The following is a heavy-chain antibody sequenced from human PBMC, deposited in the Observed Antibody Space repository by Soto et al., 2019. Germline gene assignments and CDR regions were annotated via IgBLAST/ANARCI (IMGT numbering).Heavy chain of an antibody. CDR2: IRHRGST. Sequence: QVQLQESGAGLVKPSGTLSLTCAVTSSSISSSNWCSWVRQPPGKGLEWIGQIRHRGSTDYNPSLKSRVTMSVDKSKNQFSLQVTSVTAAGTAVYFCARGSTVIDCVDSWGRGTLVTVSS. D-gene: IGHD3-16*02. V-gene: IGHV4-4*02. CDR1: SSSISSSNW. CDR3: ARGSTVIDCVDS. J-gene: IGHJ4*02.